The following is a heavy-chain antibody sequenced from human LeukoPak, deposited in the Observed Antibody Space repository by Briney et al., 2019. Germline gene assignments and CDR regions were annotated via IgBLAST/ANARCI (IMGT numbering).Heavy chain of an antibody. D-gene: IGHD2-15*01. CDR1: GGTFSSYA. CDR3: VYLGYCSGGSCYSGDFDY. V-gene: IGHV1-69*13. J-gene: IGHJ4*02. CDR2: IIPIFGTA. Sequence: ASVKVSCKASGGTFSSYAISWVRQAPGQGLEWMGGIIPIFGTANYAQKFQGRVTITADEPTSTAYMELSSLRSEDTAVYYCVYLGYCSGGSCYSGDFDYWGQGTLVTVSS.